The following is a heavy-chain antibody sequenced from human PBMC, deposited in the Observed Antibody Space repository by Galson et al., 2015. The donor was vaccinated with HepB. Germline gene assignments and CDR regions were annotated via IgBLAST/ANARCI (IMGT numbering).Heavy chain of an antibody. CDR2: ISSSSSTI. CDR3: ARGLQGKWGSDAFDI. CDR1: GFTFSSYS. Sequence: SLRLSCAASGFTFSSYSMNWVRQAPGKGLEWVSYISSSSSTIYYADSVKGRFTISRDNAKNSLYLQMNSLRDEDTAVYYCARGLQGKWGSDAFDIWGQGTMVTVSS. D-gene: IGHD1-26*01. J-gene: IGHJ3*02. V-gene: IGHV3-48*02.